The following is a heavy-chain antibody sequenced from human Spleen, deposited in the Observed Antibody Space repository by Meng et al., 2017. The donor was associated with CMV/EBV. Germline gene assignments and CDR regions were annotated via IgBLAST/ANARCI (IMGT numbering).Heavy chain of an antibody. CDR3: ARARYCSGATCFRYFDL. CDR2: IYYSGTT. CDR1: SSCGYY. J-gene: IGHJ2*01. Sequence: SSCGYYLSWIRQHPGKGLEWIGYIYYSGTTYYNPSLKSRVTISVDTSKNQFSLKLSSVTAADTAVYYCARARYCSGATCFRYFDLWGRGTLVTVSS. V-gene: IGHV4-31*02. D-gene: IGHD2-2*01.